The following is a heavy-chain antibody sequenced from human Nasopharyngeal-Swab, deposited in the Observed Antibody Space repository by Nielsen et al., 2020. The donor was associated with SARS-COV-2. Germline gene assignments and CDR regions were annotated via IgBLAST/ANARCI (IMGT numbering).Heavy chain of an antibody. Sequence: RQAPGKGLEWIGEINHSGSTNYNPSLKSRVTISVDTSKNQFSLKLSSVTAADTAVYYCARGPQGGSRRPYYFDYWGRGTLVTVSS. J-gene: IGHJ4*02. V-gene: IGHV4-34*01. CDR2: INHSGST. D-gene: IGHD1-26*01. CDR3: ARGPQGGSRRPYYFDY.